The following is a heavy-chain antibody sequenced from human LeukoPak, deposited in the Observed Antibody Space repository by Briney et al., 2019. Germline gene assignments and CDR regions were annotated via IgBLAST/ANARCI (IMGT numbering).Heavy chain of an antibody. V-gene: IGHV1-69*01. CDR1: GGTFSSYA. J-gene: IGHJ6*02. Sequence: SVKVSCKASGGTFSSYAISWVRQAPGQGLEWMGGIIPIFGTANYAQKFQGRVTITADESTSTAYMELSSLRSEDTAVYYCARIRYYDSSGLTYYYYYGMDVWGQGTTVTVSS. D-gene: IGHD3-22*01. CDR2: IIPIFGTA. CDR3: ARIRYYDSSGLTYYYYYGMDV.